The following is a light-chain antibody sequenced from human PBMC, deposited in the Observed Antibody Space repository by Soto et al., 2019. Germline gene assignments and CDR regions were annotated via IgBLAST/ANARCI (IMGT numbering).Light chain of an antibody. V-gene: IGKV1-27*01. CDR3: QKYDSVPGT. CDR2: AAS. CDR1: QCISNY. J-gene: IGKJ1*01. Sequence: DIQMTQSPSSLSASVGGRVTITCRASQCISNYLAWYQQKPGKVPELLIYAASTLQSGVPSRFSGSGSGTDFALTISSLEPEDVATYYCQKYDSVPGTFGQGTRVEIK.